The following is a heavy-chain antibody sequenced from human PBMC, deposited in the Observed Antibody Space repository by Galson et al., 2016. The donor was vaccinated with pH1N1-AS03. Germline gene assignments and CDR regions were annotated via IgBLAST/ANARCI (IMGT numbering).Heavy chain of an antibody. CDR2: INKDGNEK. D-gene: IGHD2-2*01. J-gene: IGHJ6*02. V-gene: IGHV3-7*03. Sequence: CAVSGFTFGSHWMSWVRQAPGKGLEWVANINKDGNEKYYVDSVKGRFAISRDNAKNSLCLQMNSLRAEDTAVYYCARDRTVVAASIIYYYGMDVWGQGTTVTVSS. CDR3: ARDRTVVAASIIYYYGMDV. CDR1: GFTFGSHW.